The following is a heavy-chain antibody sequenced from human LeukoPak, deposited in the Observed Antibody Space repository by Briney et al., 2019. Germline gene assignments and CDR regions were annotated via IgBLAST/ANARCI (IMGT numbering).Heavy chain of an antibody. CDR3: ARPRWDPAGTTSHYFDY. Sequence: GSSVKVSCKASGGTFSSYAISWVRRAPGQGLEWIGGIIPIFGTANYAQKFQGRVTITADESTSTAYMELSSLRSEDTAVYYCARPRWDPAGTTSHYFDYWGQGTLVTVSS. CDR2: IIPIFGTA. J-gene: IGHJ4*02. D-gene: IGHD1-7*01. V-gene: IGHV1-69*01. CDR1: GGTFSSYA.